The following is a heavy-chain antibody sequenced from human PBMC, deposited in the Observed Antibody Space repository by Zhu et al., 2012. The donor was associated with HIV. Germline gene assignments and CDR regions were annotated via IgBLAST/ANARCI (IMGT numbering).Heavy chain of an antibody. Sequence: VQLLESGGGLVQAGGSLRLSCTVSGLTFSTCGMSWVRQAPGKGLEWVSAIDNRGTNTYYADSVKGRFTISRDNSKNTLYLLMNSLRAEDTAVYYCAIPPVVYMDVWGKGATVTVSS. CDR3: AIPPVVYMDV. D-gene: IGHD2-21*01. J-gene: IGHJ6*03. V-gene: IGHV3-23*05. CDR1: GLTFSTCG. CDR2: IDNRGTNT.